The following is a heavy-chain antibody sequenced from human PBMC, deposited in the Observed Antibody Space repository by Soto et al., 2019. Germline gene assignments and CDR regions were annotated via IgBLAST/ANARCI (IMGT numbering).Heavy chain of an antibody. Sequence: QVKLVQSGAEVKKPGASVKVSCKASGYTFTGYYMHWVRQAPGQGLEWMGWINPNSGGTNYAQKFQGWVTMTRDTSISTAYMELSRLRSDDTAVYYCASSGAYSGSSYYGMDVWGQGTTVTVSS. CDR1: GYTFTGYY. CDR3: ASSGAYSGSSYYGMDV. CDR2: INPNSGGT. V-gene: IGHV1-2*04. J-gene: IGHJ6*02. D-gene: IGHD6-13*01.